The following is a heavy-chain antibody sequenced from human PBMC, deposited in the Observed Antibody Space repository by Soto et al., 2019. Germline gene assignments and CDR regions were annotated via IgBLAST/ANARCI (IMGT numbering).Heavy chain of an antibody. J-gene: IGHJ4*02. Sequence: SETLSLTCSVSGYLISSGYYWGWVRQTPGKGLEWLGSIDYSGRTYYSPSLKSRVSTSVDLSKNQFSLKLRSVTAADTAVYFCARDMSSGYDSSYFDYWGQGTLVTVSS. CDR2: IDYSGRT. D-gene: IGHD3-22*01. CDR1: GYLISSGYY. CDR3: ARDMSSGYDSSYFDY. V-gene: IGHV4-38-2*02.